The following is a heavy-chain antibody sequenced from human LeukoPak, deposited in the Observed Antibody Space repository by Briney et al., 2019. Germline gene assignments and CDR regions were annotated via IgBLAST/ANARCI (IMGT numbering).Heavy chain of an antibody. CDR1: GYTFTSYY. J-gene: IGHJ5*02. CDR3: ARVYDYCILFGNRFHP. V-gene: IGHV1-46*01. Sequence: ASVKVSCKASGYTFTSYYMHWVRQDPGQGREWMGIINPSGGSTSYAQKFQGRVTMTRDTSTSTVYMELSSLRSEDTAVYYCARVYDYCILFGNRFHPGGQGTLVTVPS. CDR2: INPSGGST. D-gene: IGHD4-11*01.